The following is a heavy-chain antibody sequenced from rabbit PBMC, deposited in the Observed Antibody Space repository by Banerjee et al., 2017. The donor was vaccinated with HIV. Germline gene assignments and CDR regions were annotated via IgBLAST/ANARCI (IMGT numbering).Heavy chain of an antibody. CDR1: GFSFSSSYY. V-gene: IGHV1S40*01. J-gene: IGHJ4*01. CDR2: IYADSSGST. Sequence: QSLEESGGDLVKPGASLTLTCTASGFSFSSSYYMCWVRQAPGKGLEWIACIYADSSGSTDYASWAKGRFTISKTSSTTVTLQMTSLTVADTATYFCARALYDGYAGVGYATYLWGPGTLVTVS. CDR3: ARALYDGYAGVGYATYL. D-gene: IGHD4-2*01.